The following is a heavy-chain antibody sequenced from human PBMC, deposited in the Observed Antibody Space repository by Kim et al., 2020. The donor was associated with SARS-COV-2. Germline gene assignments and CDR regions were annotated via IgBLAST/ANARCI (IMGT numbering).Heavy chain of an antibody. J-gene: IGHJ4*02. Sequence: YADSVKGRFTISRDKSKNTLYLQMNSLRAEDTAVYYCARVGAARPEDFDYWGQGTLVTVSS. D-gene: IGHD6-6*01. CDR3: ARVGAARPEDFDY. V-gene: IGHV3-33*01.